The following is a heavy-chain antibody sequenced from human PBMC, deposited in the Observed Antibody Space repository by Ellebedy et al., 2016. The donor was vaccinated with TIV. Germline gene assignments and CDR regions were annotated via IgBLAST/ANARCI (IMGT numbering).Heavy chain of an antibody. CDR3: ARELVATIGPDY. Sequence: SETLSLTXTVSGGSISSYYWSWIRQPPGKGLEWIGYIYYSGSTNYNPSLKSRVTMSVDTSKNQFSLKLSSVTAADTAVYYCARELVATIGPDYWGQGTLVTVSS. CDR2: IYYSGST. J-gene: IGHJ4*02. CDR1: GGSISSYY. V-gene: IGHV4-59*12. D-gene: IGHD5-12*01.